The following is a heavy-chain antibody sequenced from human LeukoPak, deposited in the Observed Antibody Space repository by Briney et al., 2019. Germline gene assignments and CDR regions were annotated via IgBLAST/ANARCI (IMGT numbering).Heavy chain of an antibody. D-gene: IGHD4-17*01. CDR1: GGTFNNYA. V-gene: IGHV1-69*06. J-gene: IGHJ4*02. Sequence: SVKVSFKASGGTFNNYAISWVRQAPGQGLEWMGGIIPIFDTANYAQKFQGRVTITADKSTSTAYMELSSLRSEDTAVYYCAREVQVTTGGLFDYWGQGTLVTVSS. CDR2: IIPIFDTA. CDR3: AREVQVTTGGLFDY.